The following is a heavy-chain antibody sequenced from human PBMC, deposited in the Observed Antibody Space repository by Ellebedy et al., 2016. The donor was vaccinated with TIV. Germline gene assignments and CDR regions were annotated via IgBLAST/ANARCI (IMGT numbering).Heavy chain of an antibody. D-gene: IGHD2-2*01. CDR2: INPNSGGT. CDR1: GYTFTGYY. CDR3: ARGFCSSTSCYLGGYGMDV. J-gene: IGHJ6*02. Sequence: AASVKVSCKASGYTFTGYYMHWVRQAPGQGLEWMGWINPNSGGTNYAQKFQGWVTMTRDTSISTAYMELNRLRSDDTAVYYCARGFCSSTSCYLGGYGMDVWGQGTTVTVSS. V-gene: IGHV1-2*04.